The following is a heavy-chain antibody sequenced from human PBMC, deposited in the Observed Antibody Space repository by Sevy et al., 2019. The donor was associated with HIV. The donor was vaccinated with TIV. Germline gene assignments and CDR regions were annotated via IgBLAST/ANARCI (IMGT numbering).Heavy chain of an antibody. V-gene: IGHV3-49*03. CDR3: TRVGGSYDSSGLEYFQH. Sequence: GGSLRLSCTASGFTFGDYAMSWFHQAPGKGLEWVGFIRSKAYGGTTEYAASVKGRFTISRDDSKSIAYLQMNSLKTEDTAVYYCTRVGGSYDSSGLEYFQHWGQGTLVTVSS. D-gene: IGHD3-22*01. CDR2: IRSKAYGGTT. CDR1: GFTFGDYA. J-gene: IGHJ1*01.